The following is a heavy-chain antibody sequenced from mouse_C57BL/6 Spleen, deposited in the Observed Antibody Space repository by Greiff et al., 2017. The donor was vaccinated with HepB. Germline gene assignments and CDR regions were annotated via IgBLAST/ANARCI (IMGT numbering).Heavy chain of an antibody. V-gene: IGHV1-7*01. Sequence: QVHVKQSGAELAKPGASVKLSCKASGYTFTSYWMHWVKQRPGQGLEWIGYINPSSGYTKYNQKFKDKATLTADKSSSTAYMQLSSLTYEDSAVYYCARSYYYGSSLFDYWGQGTTLTVSS. J-gene: IGHJ2*01. CDR1: GYTFTSYW. CDR2: INPSSGYT. CDR3: ARSYYYGSSLFDY. D-gene: IGHD1-1*01.